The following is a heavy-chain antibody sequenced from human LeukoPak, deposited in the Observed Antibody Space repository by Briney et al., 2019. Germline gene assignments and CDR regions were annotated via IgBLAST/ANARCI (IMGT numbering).Heavy chain of an antibody. CDR1: GFTFSSYG. CDR2: IWYDGSNK. CDR3: ARSRDCSGGSCYVDAFDI. D-gene: IGHD2-15*01. Sequence: GGSLRLSCAASGFTFSSYGMHWVRQAPGKGLEWVAVIWYDGSNKYYADSVKGRFTISRDNAKNSLYLQMNSLRAEDTAVYYCARSRDCSGGSCYVDAFDIWGQGTMVTVSS. V-gene: IGHV3-33*01. J-gene: IGHJ3*02.